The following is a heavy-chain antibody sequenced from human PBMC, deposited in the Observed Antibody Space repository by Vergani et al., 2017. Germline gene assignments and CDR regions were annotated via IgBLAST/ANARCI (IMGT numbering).Heavy chain of an antibody. J-gene: IGHJ4*02. D-gene: IGHD5-24*01. Sequence: EVQRLESGGGWVQPGGSLRLSCAASGITFSSYAMSWVGQAPGKGLEWGAAISGSGGSTYNADSVKGRFTISRGNSKNTLYLQMNSLTAEDTAVYYCLRGDGYNPTEPFDYWGQGTLVTVSS. V-gene: IGHV3-23*01. CDR1: GITFSSYA. CDR2: ISGSGGST. CDR3: LRGDGYNPTEPFDY.